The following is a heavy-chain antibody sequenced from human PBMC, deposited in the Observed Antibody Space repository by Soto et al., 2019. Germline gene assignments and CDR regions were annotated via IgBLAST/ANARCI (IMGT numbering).Heavy chain of an antibody. CDR3: ARARIKNYYGMDV. Sequence: ASVKVSCKASGYTFTSYGISWVLQAPGQGLEWMGWISAYNGNTNYAQKLQGRVTMTTDTSTSTAYMELRSLRSEDTAVYYCARARIKNYYGMDVWGQGTTVTVSS. CDR1: GYTFTSYG. J-gene: IGHJ6*02. CDR2: ISAYNGNT. D-gene: IGHD2-15*01. V-gene: IGHV1-18*01.